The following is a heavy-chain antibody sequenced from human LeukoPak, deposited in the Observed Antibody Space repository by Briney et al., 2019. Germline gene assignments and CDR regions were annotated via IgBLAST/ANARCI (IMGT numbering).Heavy chain of an antibody. CDR1: GFTVFSNY. Sequence: GGSLRLSCAASGFTVFSNYMSWVRQAPGKRLEWVSVIYSDGTTYYADSVQGRFTISRDNSKNTVYLQMKSLRAEDTAVYFCARERSYYYYCIDVWGNGTKVTVSS. CDR2: IYSDGTT. CDR3: ARERSYYYYCIDV. V-gene: IGHV3-53*01. J-gene: IGHJ6*03. D-gene: IGHD3-10*01.